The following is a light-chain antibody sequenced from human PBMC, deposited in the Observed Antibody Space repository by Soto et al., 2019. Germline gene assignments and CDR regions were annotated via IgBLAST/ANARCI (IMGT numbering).Light chain of an antibody. V-gene: IGKV3-15*01. J-gene: IGKJ1*01. CDR1: QSVSIN. Sequence: EIVMTQSPATLSVSPGERATLSCRASQSVSINLAWYQQKPGQAPRLLIYGASTRATGIPARFSGSGSGTEVTLTISSLQSEDFSVYYCQDYNNWPSTCGQGTKVELK. CDR2: GAS. CDR3: QDYNNWPST.